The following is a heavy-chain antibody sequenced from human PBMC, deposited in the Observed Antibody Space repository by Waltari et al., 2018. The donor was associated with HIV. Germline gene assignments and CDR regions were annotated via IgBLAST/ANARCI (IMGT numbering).Heavy chain of an antibody. CDR3: AKDRQQYSYFGMDV. D-gene: IGHD1-1*01. CDR2: LNPSGGAT. Sequence: QVHLVQSGAEVKKPGASVKVSCKSSVYFFSSDYIHWVRPAPVQGIDWMGVLNPSGGATNYAQKFQGRVTMTTDTSTSTVYMELTNLRSEDTAVYYCAKDRQQYSYFGMDVWGQGTTVTVSS. J-gene: IGHJ6*02. CDR1: VYFFSSDY. V-gene: IGHV1-46*01.